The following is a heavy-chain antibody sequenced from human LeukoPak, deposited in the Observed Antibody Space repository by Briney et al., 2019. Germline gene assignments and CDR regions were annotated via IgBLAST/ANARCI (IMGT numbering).Heavy chain of an antibody. V-gene: IGHV3-23*01. CDR2: ISGSGGST. CDR1: GFTFSSYG. J-gene: IGHJ4*02. Sequence: GGSLRLSCAASGFTFSSYGISWVRQAPGKGLEWVSAISGSGGSTYYADSVKGRFTISRDNSKNTLYLQMNSLRAEDTAVYYCAKDSYSYLFDYWGQGTLVTVSS. D-gene: IGHD5-18*01. CDR3: AKDSYSYLFDY.